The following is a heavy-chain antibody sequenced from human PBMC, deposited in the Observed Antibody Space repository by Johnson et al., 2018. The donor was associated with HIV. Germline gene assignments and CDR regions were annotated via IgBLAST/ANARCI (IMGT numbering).Heavy chain of an antibody. J-gene: IGHJ3*01. CDR1: GFSFSSYE. CDR3: AKVRYYDRDAFDV. Sequence: VQLVESGGGLVQPGGSLRLSCAASGFSFSSYEMNWVRQAPGKGLEWVSSISGSGGSKYYADSAKGRFTISRDNSKNTLYLQMNSLRAEDTAVHYCAKVRYYDRDAFDVWGLGTMVTVSS. D-gene: IGHD3-22*01. V-gene: IGHV3-23*04. CDR2: ISGSGGSK.